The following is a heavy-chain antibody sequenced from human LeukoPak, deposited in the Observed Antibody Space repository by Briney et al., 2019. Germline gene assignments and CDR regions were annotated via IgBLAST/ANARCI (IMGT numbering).Heavy chain of an antibody. V-gene: IGHV3-33*01. Sequence: GRSLRLSCAASGFTFSSYGMHWVRQAPGKGLEWVAVIWYDGSNKYYADSVKGRFTISRDNSKNTLYLQMNSLRAEDTAVYYCARDHHYYDSSGYYLGVGTYFDYWGQGTLVTVSS. D-gene: IGHD3-22*01. CDR1: GFTFSSYG. J-gene: IGHJ4*02. CDR2: IWYDGSNK. CDR3: ARDHHYYDSSGYYLGVGTYFDY.